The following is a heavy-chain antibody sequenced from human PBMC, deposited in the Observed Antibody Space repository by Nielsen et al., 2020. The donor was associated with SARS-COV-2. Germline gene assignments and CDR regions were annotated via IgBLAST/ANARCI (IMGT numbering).Heavy chain of an antibody. CDR2: IYYSGST. J-gene: IGHJ5*02. CDR1: VGSIISSSYY. D-gene: IGHD6-19*01. V-gene: IGHV4-39*07. CDR3: ARGGGSNGWFDP. Sequence: SATLSLTCTVSVGSIISSSYYWGWIRLPPGKGLEWIGSIYYSGSTYYTPCLKSRVTISVDTSKNQFSLKLSSVTAADTAVYYCARGGGSNGWFDPWGQGTLVTVSS.